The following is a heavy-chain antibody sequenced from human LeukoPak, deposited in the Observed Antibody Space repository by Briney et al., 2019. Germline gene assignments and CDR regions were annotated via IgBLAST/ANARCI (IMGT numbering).Heavy chain of an antibody. CDR1: GDSFTSYW. J-gene: IGHJ6*03. CDR2: IYPGDSDT. Sequence: GESLKISCEGDGDSFTSYWIGWVRQMPGKGLEWVGIIYPGDSDTRYSPSFQGQVTISADRSINTAYLQWSSLKASDTAMYYCARLTIVRANNFLYYYYMDVWGRGTMVTVSS. D-gene: IGHD4-11*01. V-gene: IGHV5-51*01. CDR3: ARLTIVRANNFLYYYYMDV.